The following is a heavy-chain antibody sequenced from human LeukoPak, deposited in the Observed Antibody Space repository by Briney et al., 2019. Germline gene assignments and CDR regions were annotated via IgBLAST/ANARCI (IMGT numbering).Heavy chain of an antibody. D-gene: IGHD6-19*01. CDR3: ARPGSGWSNFDY. Sequence: PSETLSLTCIVAGGSISSGIYYWGWLREPPGEGLEWIGSIYYSGSTYYNQALKSRVTISVDTSKNQLSLKLSSETAADTAGDYCARPGSGWSNFDYWGQGTLVTVSS. V-gene: IGHV4-39*01. J-gene: IGHJ4*02. CDR1: GGSISSGIYY. CDR2: IYYSGST.